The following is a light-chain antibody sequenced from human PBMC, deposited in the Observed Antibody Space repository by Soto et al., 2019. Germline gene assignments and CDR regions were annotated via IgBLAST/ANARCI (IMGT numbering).Light chain of an antibody. V-gene: IGLV2-14*01. Sequence: QSVLTQPASVSGSPGQSITISCTGTSSDIGIYNYVSWYQQHPGKAPKLMIYDVSNRPSGVSNRFSGSKSGNTASLTISRLQAEDEADYYCSSYTSSTTWVFGGGTKVTVL. CDR2: DVS. CDR3: SSYTSSTTWV. J-gene: IGLJ3*02. CDR1: SSDIGIYNY.